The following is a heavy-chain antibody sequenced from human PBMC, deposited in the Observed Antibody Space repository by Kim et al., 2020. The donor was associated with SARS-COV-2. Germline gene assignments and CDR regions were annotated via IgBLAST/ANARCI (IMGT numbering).Heavy chain of an antibody. CDR3: AKAPGVIVVGLMGGMDV. D-gene: IGHD3-22*01. J-gene: IGHJ6*02. CDR2: ISGSGGST. Sequence: GGSLRLSCAASGFTFSSYAMSWVRQAPGKGLEWVSAISGSGGSTYYADSVKGRFTISRDNSKNTLYLQMNSLRAEDTAVYYCAKAPGVIVVGLMGGMDVWGQGTTVTVSS. CDR1: GFTFSSYA. V-gene: IGHV3-23*01.